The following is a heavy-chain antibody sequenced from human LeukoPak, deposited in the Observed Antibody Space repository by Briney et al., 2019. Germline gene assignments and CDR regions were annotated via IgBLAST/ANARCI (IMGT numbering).Heavy chain of an antibody. V-gene: IGHV3-23*01. Sequence: GGSLRLSCAASGFTFSSYGMSWVRQAPGKGLEWVAGVSGSGGNTYYADSVEGRFTISRDNSKNTLYLQMNSLRAEDTAVYYCARDYGDYGRYYYYYMDVWGKGTTVTISS. D-gene: IGHD4-17*01. J-gene: IGHJ6*03. CDR3: ARDYGDYGRYYYYYMDV. CDR2: VSGSGGNT. CDR1: GFTFSSYG.